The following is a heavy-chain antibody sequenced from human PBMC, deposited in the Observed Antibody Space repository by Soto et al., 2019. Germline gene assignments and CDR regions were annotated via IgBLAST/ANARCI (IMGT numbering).Heavy chain of an antibody. Sequence: SETLSLTCTVSGYSITSSSYYWGWVRQPPGEGLEWIGSISYSGSTYYNPSLTSRVTISVDTSKNQSTLKLSPVTDADTAVYYCVSSSAYPYNYFDCWGQGTLVTVSS. CDR1: GYSITSSSYY. J-gene: IGHJ4*02. D-gene: IGHD3-16*01. CDR2: ISYSGST. V-gene: IGHV4-39*01. CDR3: VSSSAYPYNYFDC.